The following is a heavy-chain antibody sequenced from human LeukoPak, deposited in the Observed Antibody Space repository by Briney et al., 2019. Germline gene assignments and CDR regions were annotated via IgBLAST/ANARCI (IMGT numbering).Heavy chain of an antibody. V-gene: IGHV3-53*01. D-gene: IGHD1-26*01. CDR2: IYSGGNT. CDR3: ARVGATSPWFDP. CDR1: GVTVSSNS. J-gene: IGHJ5*02. Sequence: GGSLRLSCTVSGVTVSSNSMSWVCQAPGKGLEWVSFIYSGGNTLYSDSVKGRFTISRDNAKNSLYLQMNSLRAEDTAVYYCARVGATSPWFDPWGQGTLVTVSS.